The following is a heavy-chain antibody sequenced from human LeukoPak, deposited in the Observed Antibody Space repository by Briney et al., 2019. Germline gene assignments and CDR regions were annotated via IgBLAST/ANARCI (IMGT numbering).Heavy chain of an antibody. J-gene: IGHJ3*02. CDR2: IYYSGST. V-gene: IGHV4-59*01. D-gene: IGHD3-22*01. CDR1: GGSISSYY. Sequence: PSETLSLTCTVSGGSISSYYWSWIRQPPGKGLEWIGYIYYSGSTNYNPSLKSRVTISVDTSKNQFSLKLSSVTAADTAVYYCARTYYYDSSGYWDAFDIWGQGTMVTVSS. CDR3: ARTYYYDSSGYWDAFDI.